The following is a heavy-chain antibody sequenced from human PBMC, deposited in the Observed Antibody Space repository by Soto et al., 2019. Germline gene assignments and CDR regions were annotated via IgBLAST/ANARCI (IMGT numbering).Heavy chain of an antibody. J-gene: IGHJ4*02. CDR1: GYSFTSYW. V-gene: IGHV5-51*01. CDR2: IYPADSDT. D-gene: IGHD5-12*01. CDR3: ARSYPGAYEYYFDY. Sequence: GESLKISCKGSGYSFTSYWIAWVRQMPGKGLECMGIIYPADSDTRYSPSFQGQVTISADKSITTAYLQWSSLMASDTAIYYWARSYPGAYEYYFDYWGQGTLVTVSS.